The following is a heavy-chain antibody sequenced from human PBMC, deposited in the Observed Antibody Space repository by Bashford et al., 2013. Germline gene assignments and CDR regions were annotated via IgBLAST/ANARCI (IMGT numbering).Heavy chain of an antibody. CDR3: AKGSIRHQMASALHY. J-gene: IGHJ4*02. Sequence: GGSLRLSCAASGFTFEDYAIHWVRQAPGKGLEWVSGISWNSGSIGYADSVKGRFTISRDSSRDTVHLQMNSLRVDDTATYYCAKGSIRHQMASALHYWGQGTVVTVSS. V-gene: IGHV3-9*01. CDR1: GFTFEDYA. D-gene: IGHD5-24*01. CDR2: ISWNSGSI.